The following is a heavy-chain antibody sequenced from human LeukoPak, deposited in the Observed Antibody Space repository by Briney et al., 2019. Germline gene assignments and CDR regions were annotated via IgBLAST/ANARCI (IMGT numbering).Heavy chain of an antibody. CDR2: ISDSGLNT. CDR3: AKEAHSSGYYSDY. CDR1: GLTFSSYA. Sequence: PGGSLRLSCAASGLTFSSYAMNWVRQAPEKGLEWVSGISDSGLNTYYADSVKGRFTISRDNSKNTLYLQVNSLRAEDTAIYYCAKEAHSSGYYSDYWGQGTLVTVSS. J-gene: IGHJ4*02. V-gene: IGHV3-23*01. D-gene: IGHD3-22*01.